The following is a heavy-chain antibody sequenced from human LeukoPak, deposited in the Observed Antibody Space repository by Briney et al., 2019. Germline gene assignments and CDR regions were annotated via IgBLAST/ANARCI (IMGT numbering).Heavy chain of an antibody. V-gene: IGHV3-9*03. CDR2: ISWNSGSI. D-gene: IGHD5-12*01. CDR1: GFPFDDYA. J-gene: IGHJ4*02. Sequence: GGSLRLFCAASGFPFDDYAMHWVRQAPGKGLEWVSGISWNSGSISYVDSVKGRFTISRDNDKNSLYLQMNSQRAEDMAVYDCARDGDIVATRSYLDYWGQGTLVTVSS. CDR3: ARDGDIVATRSYLDY.